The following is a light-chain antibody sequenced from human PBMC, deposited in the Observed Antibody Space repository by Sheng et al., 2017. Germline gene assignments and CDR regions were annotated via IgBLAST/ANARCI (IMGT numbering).Light chain of an antibody. CDR3: QVWDSSRDHYWV. CDR1: SIGTKS. J-gene: IGLJ3*02. V-gene: IGLV3-21*02. CDR2: DDS. Sequence: SYVLTQPPSVSVAPGQTARIPCGGGSIGTKSVHWYQQKPGQAPVVVVYDDSDRPSGIPERISGSNSGNTATLTISRVEAGDEADYYCQVWDSSRDHYWVFGGGTKLTVL.